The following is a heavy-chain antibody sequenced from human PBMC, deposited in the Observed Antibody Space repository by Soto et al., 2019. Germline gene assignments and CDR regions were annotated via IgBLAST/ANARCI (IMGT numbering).Heavy chain of an antibody. V-gene: IGHV4-31*03. CDR1: GGSISSGGYY. CDR2: SYYSGST. D-gene: IGHD2-2*01. Sequence: PSETLSLTCTVSGGSISSGGYYWSWIRQHPGKGLEWIGYSYYSGSTYYNPSLKSRVTISVDTSKNQFSLKLSSVTAADTAVYYCARAGRYQPLLFDYWGQGTLVTISS. J-gene: IGHJ4*02. CDR3: ARAGRYQPLLFDY.